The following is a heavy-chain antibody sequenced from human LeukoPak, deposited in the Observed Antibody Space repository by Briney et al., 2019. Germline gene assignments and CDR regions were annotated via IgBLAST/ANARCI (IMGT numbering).Heavy chain of an antibody. D-gene: IGHD4-11*01. CDR3: ARVRISNYLRFDP. CDR2: INHSGST. J-gene: IGHJ5*02. Sequence: PSETLSLTCAVYGGSFSGYYWSWIRQPPGKGLEWIGEINHSGSTNYNPSLKRRVTISVDTSKNQFSLKLSSVTAADTAVYYCARVRISNYLRFDPWGQGTLVTVSS. V-gene: IGHV4-34*01. CDR1: GGSFSGYY.